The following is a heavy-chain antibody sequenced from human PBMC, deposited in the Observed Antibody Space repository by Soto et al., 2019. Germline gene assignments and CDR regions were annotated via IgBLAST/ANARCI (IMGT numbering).Heavy chain of an antibody. D-gene: IGHD2-15*01. CDR1: LGSVNTADYF. CDR3: ASVVVGATRQSGSDH. CDR2: IHSSGGT. Sequence: QLQESGPGLVKPSETLSLTCTVSLGSVNTADYFWAWIRQPPGKGLEFIGSIHSSGGTFYRPSLKSRVSISIDKSKNHVSLRLTSVTAGDTAVYFCASVVVGATRQSGSDHWGQGTLVTVS. V-gene: IGHV4-39*02. J-gene: IGHJ4*02.